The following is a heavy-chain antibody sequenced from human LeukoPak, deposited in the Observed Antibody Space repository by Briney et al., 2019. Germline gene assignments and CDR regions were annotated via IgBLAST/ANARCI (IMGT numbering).Heavy chain of an antibody. D-gene: IGHD2-8*01. CDR2: INSDGSIT. J-gene: IGHJ5*02. CDR3: ARDNGEWRLNWFDH. Sequence: GGSLRLSCAASGFTFSSYWMHWVRRAPGKGLVWVSRINSDGSITSYADSVKGRFTISRDNAKNTLYLQMNSLRAEDTAVYYCARDNGEWRLNWFDHWGQGTLVTVSS. V-gene: IGHV3-74*01. CDR1: GFTFSSYW.